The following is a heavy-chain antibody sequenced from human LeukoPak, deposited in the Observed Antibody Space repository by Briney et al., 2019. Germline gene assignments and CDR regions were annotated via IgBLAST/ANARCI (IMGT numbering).Heavy chain of an antibody. J-gene: IGHJ4*02. CDR1: GYTFIGYY. CDR3: ARDPSGYGSDWYYFDY. D-gene: IGHD6-13*01. Sequence: ASVKVSCKASGYTFIGYYMHWVRQAPGQGLEWMGWINPNSGDTNYAQKFQGWVTMTRDTSISTAYMELSRLRSDDTAVYYCARDPSGYGSDWYYFDYWGQGTLVTVSS. CDR2: INPNSGDT. V-gene: IGHV1-2*04.